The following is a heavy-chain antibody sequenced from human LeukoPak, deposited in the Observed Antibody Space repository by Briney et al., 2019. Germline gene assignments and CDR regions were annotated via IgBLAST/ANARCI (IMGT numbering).Heavy chain of an antibody. D-gene: IGHD4-17*01. V-gene: IGHV4-39*07. CDR3: ASLYGDYPDY. Sequence: SETLSLTCTVSGGSISSSSYYWGWIRQPPGKGLEWIGSIYYSGSTYYNPSLKSRVTISVDTSKNQFSLKLSSVTAADTAVYYCASLYGDYPDYWGQGTLVTVSS. J-gene: IGHJ4*02. CDR1: GGSISSSSYY. CDR2: IYYSGST.